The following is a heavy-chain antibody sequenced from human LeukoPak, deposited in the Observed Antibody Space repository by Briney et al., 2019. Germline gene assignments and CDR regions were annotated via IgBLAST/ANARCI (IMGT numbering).Heavy chain of an antibody. V-gene: IGHV1-69*04. CDR2: IIPILGIA. CDR1: GYTFTSYG. Sequence: SVKVSCKASGYTFTSYGISWVRQAPGQGLEWMGRIIPILGIANYAQKFQGRVTITADKSTSTAYMELSSLRSEDTAVYYCNYYGSGSYYTTFDYWGQGTLVTVSS. CDR3: NYYGSGSYYTTFDY. D-gene: IGHD3-10*01. J-gene: IGHJ4*02.